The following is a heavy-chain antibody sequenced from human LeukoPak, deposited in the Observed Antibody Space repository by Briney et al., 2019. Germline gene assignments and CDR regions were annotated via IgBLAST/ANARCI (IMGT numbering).Heavy chain of an antibody. CDR2: IYYSGST. V-gene: IGHV4-59*08. CDR3: ARLGIGVVPSAMLGDYYFDY. CDR1: GGSLSRYY. Sequence: SETLSLTCTLSGGSLSRYYWSCIRQPPGKGLEWIGYIYYSGSTKYNPSLKSRVTISVGTSKSQFSLKLTSVTAADTAVYYCARLGIGVVPSAMLGDYYFDYWGEGTLVTVSS. J-gene: IGHJ4*02. D-gene: IGHD2-2*01.